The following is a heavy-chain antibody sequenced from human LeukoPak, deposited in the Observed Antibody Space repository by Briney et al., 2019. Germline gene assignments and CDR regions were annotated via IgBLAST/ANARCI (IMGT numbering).Heavy chain of an antibody. J-gene: IGHJ4*02. V-gene: IGHV2-5*01. CDR1: GFSLSTSGVA. D-gene: IGHD6-25*01. CDR3: AHGVVAAGNRHFDY. CDR2: TYWNDDE. Sequence: SGPTLVNPTQTLTLTCSFSGFSLSTSGVAVGWIRQPPGGALEWLAVTYWNDDERYSPSLKSRLTITRDASKNQVVLTMTNMDPVDTATYYCAHGVVAAGNRHFDYWGQGTLVTVCS.